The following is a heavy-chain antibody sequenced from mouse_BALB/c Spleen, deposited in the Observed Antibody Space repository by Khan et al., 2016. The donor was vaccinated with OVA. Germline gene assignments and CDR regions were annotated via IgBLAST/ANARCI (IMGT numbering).Heavy chain of an antibody. J-gene: IGHJ2*01. D-gene: IGHD1-1*01. Sequence: EVELVESGGGLVQPGGSRKLSCAASGFTFSSYGMHWVRQAPEKGLEWVAYISGDSNSTYYADTVKGRFTISRDNPKNTLVLRKTSLMSEDTAMYYCATSYFDGYYFDYWGPGTTLTVSS. CDR2: ISGDSNST. CDR1: GFTFSSYG. V-gene: IGHV5-17*02. CDR3: ATSYFDGYYFDY.